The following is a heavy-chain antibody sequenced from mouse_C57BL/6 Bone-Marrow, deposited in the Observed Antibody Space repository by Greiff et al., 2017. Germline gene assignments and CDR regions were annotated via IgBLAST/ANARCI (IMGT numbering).Heavy chain of an antibody. D-gene: IGHD2-5*01. V-gene: IGHV1-55*01. CDR2: IYPGSGST. Sequence: QVQLQQPGAELVKPGASVKMSCKASGYTFTSYWITWVKQRPGQGLEWIGDIYPGSGSTNYNEQFKSKATLTVAPSSSTAYLQLSSLTSEDSAVYCCARPDDSNVGYFDVWGAGTTVTGSS. CDR3: ARPDDSNVGYFDV. J-gene: IGHJ1*01. CDR1: GYTFTSYW.